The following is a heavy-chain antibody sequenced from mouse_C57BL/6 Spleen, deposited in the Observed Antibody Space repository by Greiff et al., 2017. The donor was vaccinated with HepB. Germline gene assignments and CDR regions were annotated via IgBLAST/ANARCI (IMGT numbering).Heavy chain of an antibody. Sequence: VKLVESGAELARPGASVKLSCKASGYTFTSYGISWVKQRTGQGLEWIGEIYPRSGNTYYNEKFKGKATLTADKSSITAYMELRSLTSEDSAVYFCARIITTVVDPYYFDYWGQGTTLTVSS. D-gene: IGHD1-1*01. J-gene: IGHJ2*01. CDR1: GYTFTSYG. CDR3: ARIITTVVDPYYFDY. CDR2: IYPRSGNT. V-gene: IGHV1-81*01.